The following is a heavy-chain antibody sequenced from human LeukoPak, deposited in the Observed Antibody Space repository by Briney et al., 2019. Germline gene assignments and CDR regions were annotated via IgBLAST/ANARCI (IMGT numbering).Heavy chain of an antibody. CDR1: GFIFSNYA. CDR3: ARGGSVFAYFFDY. Sequence: GGSLRLACAASGFIFSNYAVASARLTPGRGLGWVSAISGIGGPTTYTACVKGRFTISRDSSTHTLCLQLSSLRAEDTAIYYCARGGSVFAYFFDYWGEGTLVTVSS. D-gene: IGHD3-10*01. CDR2: ISGIGGPT. J-gene: IGHJ4*02. V-gene: IGHV3-23*01.